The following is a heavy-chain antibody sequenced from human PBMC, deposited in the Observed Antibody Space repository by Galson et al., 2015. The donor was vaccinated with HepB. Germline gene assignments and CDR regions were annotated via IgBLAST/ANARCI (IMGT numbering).Heavy chain of an antibody. V-gene: IGHV7-4-1*02. CDR3: AREGLSIWGSYPGDLGY. Sequence: SVKVSCKASGYTFTSYAMNWVRQAPGQGLEWMGWINTNTGNPTYAQGFTGRFVFSLDTSVSTAYLQISSLKAEDTAVYYCAREGLSIWGSYPGDLGYWGQGTLVTVSS. J-gene: IGHJ4*02. D-gene: IGHD3-16*02. CDR1: GYTFTSYA. CDR2: INTNTGNP.